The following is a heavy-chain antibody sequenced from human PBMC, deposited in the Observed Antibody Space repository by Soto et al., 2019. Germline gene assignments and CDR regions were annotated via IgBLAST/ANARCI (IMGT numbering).Heavy chain of an antibody. V-gene: IGHV1-3*01. J-gene: IGHJ4*02. CDR1: GYSFTSFR. D-gene: IGHD3-10*01. CDR2: INAANGYT. Sequence: QVQLVQSGAEVKKPGASVKVSCKASGYSFTSFRIHWVRQAPGQGLECMGWINAANGYTRYSQKFQGRVTITRDTSATTGYMELSSLTSEDTAVYYCVRGGGLDDGGQGTLITVSS. CDR3: VRGGGLDD.